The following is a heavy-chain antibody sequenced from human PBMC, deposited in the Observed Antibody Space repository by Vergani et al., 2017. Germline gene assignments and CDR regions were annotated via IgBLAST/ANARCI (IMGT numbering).Heavy chain of an antibody. V-gene: IGHV4-38-2*01. J-gene: IGHJ2*01. D-gene: IGHD3-22*01. CDR2: IHHSGSS. CDR3: ARQPYYHDTSGFFFDL. Sequence: QVQLQESGSGLVKPSETLSLTCGVSGYSINSGYYWAWTRQPPGKGLEWIGTIHHSGSSYHNPSLKSRVTISVETSKNHFSLKLTSVTAADTAVYYCARQPYYHDTSGFFFDLWGRGTLVTVSS. CDR1: GYSINSGYY.